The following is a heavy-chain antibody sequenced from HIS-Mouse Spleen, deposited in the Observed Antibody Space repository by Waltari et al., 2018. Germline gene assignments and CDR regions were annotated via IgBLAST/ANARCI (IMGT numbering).Heavy chain of an antibody. V-gene: IGHV4-34*01. CDR2: INHSGST. CDR1: GGSFSGYY. D-gene: IGHD1-26*01. J-gene: IGHJ1*01. Sequence: QVQLQQWGAGLLKPSETLSLTCAVYGGSFSGYYWSWFRQPPGKGLEWIGEINHSGSTNYNPSLKSRVTISVDTSKNQFSLKLSSVTAADTAVYYCARGALRGSYYWGEYFQHWGQGTLVTVSS. CDR3: ARGALRGSYYWGEYFQH.